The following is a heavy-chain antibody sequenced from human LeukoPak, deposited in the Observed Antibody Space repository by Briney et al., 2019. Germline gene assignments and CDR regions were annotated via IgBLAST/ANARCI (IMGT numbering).Heavy chain of an antibody. Sequence: SETLSLTCDVYGESFSGYYWNWIRQPPGKGLEWIGEINHSGSTNYNPSLKSRVTMSVDTSKNQFSLKLSSVTAADTAVYYCARGSYDFWSGYYTHKYYFDYWGQGTLVTVSS. V-gene: IGHV4-34*01. D-gene: IGHD3-3*01. CDR1: GESFSGYY. CDR2: INHSGST. CDR3: ARGSYDFWSGYYTHKYYFDY. J-gene: IGHJ4*02.